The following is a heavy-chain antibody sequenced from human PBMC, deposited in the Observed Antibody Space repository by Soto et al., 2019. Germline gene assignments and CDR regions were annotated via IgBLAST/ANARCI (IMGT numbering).Heavy chain of an antibody. Sequence: SETLSLTCTVSNGSIRAYYWNWIRQPAGKGLEWIGRIYSTGTTYFNPSLKSRVTTSVDTSTNQFSLRLTSVTAADTAMYYCARSSPRGEQLFFDFWGQGAQVTVSS. CDR1: NGSIRAYY. J-gene: IGHJ4*02. CDR3: ARSSPRGEQLFFDF. CDR2: IYSTGTT. V-gene: IGHV4-4*07. D-gene: IGHD1-26*01.